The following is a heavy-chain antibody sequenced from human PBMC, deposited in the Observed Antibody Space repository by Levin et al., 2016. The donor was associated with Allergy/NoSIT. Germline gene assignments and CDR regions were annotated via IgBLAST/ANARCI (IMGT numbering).Heavy chain of an antibody. CDR2: IYPGDSDT. Sequence: GESLKISCKGSGYSFTSYWIGWVRQMPGKGLEWMGIIYPGDSDTRYSPSFQGQVTISADKSISTAYLQWSSLKASDTAMYYCARLETGYDFWSGLLSYYYMDVWGKGTTVTVSS. V-gene: IGHV5-51*01. CDR3: ARLETGYDFWSGLLSYYYMDV. J-gene: IGHJ6*03. CDR1: GYSFTSYW. D-gene: IGHD3-3*01.